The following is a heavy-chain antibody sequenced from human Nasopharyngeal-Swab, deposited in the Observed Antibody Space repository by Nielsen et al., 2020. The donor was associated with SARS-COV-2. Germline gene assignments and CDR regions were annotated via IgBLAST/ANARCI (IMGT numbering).Heavy chain of an antibody. CDR3: ARDTYDFWSGYYDTFSYFDY. CDR1: GYTFTSYG. J-gene: IGHJ4*02. D-gene: IGHD3-3*01. Sequence: ASVKVSCKASGYTFTSYGISWVRQAPGQGLEWMGWISAYNGNTNYAQKLQGRVTMTTDTSTSTAYMELRSLRSDDTAVYYCARDTYDFWSGYYDTFSYFDYWGQGTLVTVSS. CDR2: ISAYNGNT. V-gene: IGHV1-18*01.